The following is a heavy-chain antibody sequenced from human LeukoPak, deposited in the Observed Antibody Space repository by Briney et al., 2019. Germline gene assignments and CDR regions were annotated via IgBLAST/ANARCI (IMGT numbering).Heavy chain of an antibody. CDR2: ISSRGGNA. V-gene: IGHV3-23*01. J-gene: IGHJ4*02. CDR1: GLTLSSYA. CDR3: ARVGYCSGGSCYSANYFDY. D-gene: IGHD2-15*01. Sequence: GGSLRLSCAGSGLTLSSYAMICVLQPPGKGLECDSAISSRGGNAYYADSVKGRFTISRDNSKNTLYLQMNSLRGEDTAVYYCARVGYCSGGSCYSANYFDYWGQGTLVTVSS.